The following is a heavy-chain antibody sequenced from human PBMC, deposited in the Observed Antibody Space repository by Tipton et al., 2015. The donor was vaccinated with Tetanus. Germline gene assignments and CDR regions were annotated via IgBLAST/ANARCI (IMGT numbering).Heavy chain of an antibody. V-gene: IGHV3-49*03. CDR2: IRSKTHGGTT. CDR1: GFTFGDYA. CDR3: TRFGGSADS. D-gene: IGHD4-23*01. J-gene: IGHJ4*02. Sequence: SLRLSCTTSGFTFGDYAMSWFRQAPGTGLGWVAFIRSKTHGGTTEYAASVTGRFTVPRDDSKSIAYLQLNSLKTEDTAVYYCTRFGGSADSWGLRTLVTVSS.